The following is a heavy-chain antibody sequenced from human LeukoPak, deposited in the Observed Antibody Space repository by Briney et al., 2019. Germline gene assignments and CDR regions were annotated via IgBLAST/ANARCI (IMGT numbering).Heavy chain of an antibody. Sequence: GRSLRLSCAASGFTFDDYAMHWVRQAPGKGLEWVSGISWNSGSIGYADSVKGRFTISRDNAKNSLYLQMNSLRAEDTALYYCAKDASDYYDSSGYQSPLGWFDPWGQGTLVTVSS. CDR1: GFTFDDYA. CDR2: ISWNSGSI. D-gene: IGHD3-22*01. CDR3: AKDASDYYDSSGYQSPLGWFDP. V-gene: IGHV3-9*01. J-gene: IGHJ5*02.